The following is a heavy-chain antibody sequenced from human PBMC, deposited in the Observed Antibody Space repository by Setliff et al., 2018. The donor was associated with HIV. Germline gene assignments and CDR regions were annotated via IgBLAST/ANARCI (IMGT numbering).Heavy chain of an antibody. CDR2: IYSSGST. J-gene: IGHJ4*02. D-gene: IGHD3-10*01. CDR1: GGSISKYF. V-gene: IGHV4-4*07. CDR3: ARGSYTVRIDY. Sequence: PSETLSLTCTVSGGSISKYFWSWIRQSAEKGLEWIGRIYSSGSTNQNPSLKSRVSMSVDTSKSQFSLRLSSVTAADTAVYYCARGSYTVRIDYWGQGTRVTVSS.